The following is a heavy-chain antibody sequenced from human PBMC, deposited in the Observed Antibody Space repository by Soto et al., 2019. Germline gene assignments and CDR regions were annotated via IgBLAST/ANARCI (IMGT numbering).Heavy chain of an antibody. CDR1: GFSLSTSGMR. CDR3: ARGEISDYYGMDV. Sequence: SGPTLVNPTQTLTLTCSFSGFSLSTSGMRVSWIRQPPGKALEWLARIDWDDDKFYSTSLKTRLTISKDTSKNQVVLTMTNMDPVDTATYYCARGEISDYYGMDVWGQGTTVTVSS. D-gene: IGHD2-21*01. V-gene: IGHV2-70*04. J-gene: IGHJ6*02. CDR2: IDWDDDK.